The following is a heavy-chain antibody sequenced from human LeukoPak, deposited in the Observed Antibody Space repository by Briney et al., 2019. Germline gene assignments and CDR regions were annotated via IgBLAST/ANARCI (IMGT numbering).Heavy chain of an antibody. CDR3: STAVESTIIGAKNALDI. D-gene: IGHD5/OR15-5a*01. CDR1: GFTFRNAL. CDR2: IKSKTDGGTT. V-gene: IGHV3-15*05. J-gene: IGHJ3*02. Sequence: GGSLRLSCAASGFTFRNALMTSVRQAPGKGLEWVGRIKSKTDGGTTDYAAPVKGRFTISRDDSKNTLYLQMNSLKTEDTAVYYCSTAVESTIIGAKNALDIWGQGTMVTVSS.